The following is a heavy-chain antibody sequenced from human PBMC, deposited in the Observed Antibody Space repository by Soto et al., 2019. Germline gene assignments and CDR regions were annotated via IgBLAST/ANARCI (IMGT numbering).Heavy chain of an antibody. CDR3: TTALFYYYDSSGYPLDY. CDR1: GFTFSDAW. D-gene: IGHD3-22*01. V-gene: IGHV3-15*01. CDR2: IKSKTDGGTT. J-gene: IGHJ4*02. Sequence: GGSLRLSCAASGFTFSDAWMSWVRQAPGKGLEWVGRIKSKTDGGTTDYAAPVKGRFTISGYDSKNTLYLHMNSLKTEDTAVYYCTTALFYYYDSSGYPLDYGGQGTLVTVYS.